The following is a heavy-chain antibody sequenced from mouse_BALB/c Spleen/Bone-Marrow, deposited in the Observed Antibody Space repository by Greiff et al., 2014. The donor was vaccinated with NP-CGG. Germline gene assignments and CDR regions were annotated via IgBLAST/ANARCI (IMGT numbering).Heavy chain of an antibody. D-gene: IGHD1-1*01. V-gene: IGHV14-3*02. J-gene: IGHJ4*01. CDR3: ARYYYGSRYAMDY. Sequence: VQLQQSGAELMKPGASVKLSCTASGFNIKDTYMHWVKQRPEQGLEWIGRIDPANGNTKYDPKFQGKATITADTSSNTAYLQLSSLTSEDTAVYYCARYYYGSRYAMDYWGQGTSVTVSS. CDR2: IDPANGNT. CDR1: GFNIKDTY.